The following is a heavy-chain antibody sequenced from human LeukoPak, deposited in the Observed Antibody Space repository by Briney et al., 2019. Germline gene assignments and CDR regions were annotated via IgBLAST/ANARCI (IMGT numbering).Heavy chain of an antibody. CDR1: GFTFSSYG. J-gene: IGHJ6*02. D-gene: IGHD3-22*01. CDR2: IWYDGSNK. Sequence: PGRSLRLSCAASGFTFSSYGMHWVRQAPGKGLEWVAVIWYDGSNKYYADSVKGRFTISRDNYKNTLYLQMNSLRAEDTAVYYCARDPYYYDSSPRGSMDVWGQGTTVTVSS. V-gene: IGHV3-33*01. CDR3: ARDPYYYDSSPRGSMDV.